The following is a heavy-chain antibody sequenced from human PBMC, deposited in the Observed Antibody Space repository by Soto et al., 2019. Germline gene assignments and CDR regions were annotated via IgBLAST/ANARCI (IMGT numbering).Heavy chain of an antibody. V-gene: IGHV3-21*01. CDR1: GFSFSNYT. Sequence: GGSLRLSCTASGFSFSNYTMNWVRQAPGKGLEWVSCISGSSSYIYYADSVRGRFTISRDNSKNSVYLQMNSLGVEDTALYYCAKGSRGYTYGTTDHWGQGTLVTAPQ. CDR2: ISGSSSYI. J-gene: IGHJ4*02. D-gene: IGHD5-18*01. CDR3: AKGSRGYTYGTTDH.